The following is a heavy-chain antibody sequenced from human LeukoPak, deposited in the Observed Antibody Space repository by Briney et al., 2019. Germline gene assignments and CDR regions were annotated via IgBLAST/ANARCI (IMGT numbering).Heavy chain of an antibody. CDR1: GFTFTNFE. J-gene: IGHJ5*02. CDR2: ISYSGSTT. CDR3: ARAGPPAFDP. Sequence: GGSLRLSCAASGFTFTNFEMNWVRQAPGKGLEWVSYISYSGSTTSYADSVKGRFTISRDNAKNSLYLQMNSLRAEDTAVYYCARAGPPAFDPWGQGALVTVSS. V-gene: IGHV3-48*03.